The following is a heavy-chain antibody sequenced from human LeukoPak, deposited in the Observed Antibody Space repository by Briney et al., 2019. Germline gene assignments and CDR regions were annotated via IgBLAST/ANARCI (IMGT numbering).Heavy chain of an antibody. D-gene: IGHD6-13*01. CDR3: ARDVRYSSSWTLQNWFDP. J-gene: IGHJ5*02. CDR2: IYYSGST. CDR1: GGSISSGGYY. V-gene: IGHV4-39*07. Sequence: SETLSLTCAVSGGSISSGGYYWSWIRQPPGKGLEWIGSIYYSGSTYYNPSLKSRVTISVDTSKNQFSLKLSSVTAADTAVYYCARDVRYSSSWTLQNWFDPWGQGTLVTVSS.